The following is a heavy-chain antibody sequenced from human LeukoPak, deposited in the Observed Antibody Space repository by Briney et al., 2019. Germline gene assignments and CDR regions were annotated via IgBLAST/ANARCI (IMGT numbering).Heavy chain of an antibody. V-gene: IGHV3-53*01. D-gene: IGHD4-17*01. CDR2: IYSGGST. CDR1: GFSVSSNY. Sequence: GGSLRLSCAASGFSVSSNYMSWVRQAPGKGLEWVSVIYSGGSTYYADSVKGRFTISRDNSKNTLYLQMNSLRAEDTAVYYCAKDRDYYGDQDYWGQGTLVTVSS. J-gene: IGHJ4*02. CDR3: AKDRDYYGDQDY.